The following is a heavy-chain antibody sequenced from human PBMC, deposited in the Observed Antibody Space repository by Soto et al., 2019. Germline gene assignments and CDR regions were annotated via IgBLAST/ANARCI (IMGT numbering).Heavy chain of an antibody. D-gene: IGHD3-10*01. CDR2: IYYSGST. CDR1: GGSISSYY. V-gene: IGHV4-59*12. Sequence: PSETLSLTCSVSGGSISSYYWNWIRQPPGKGLEWIGYIYYSGSTNYNPSLKSRVTLSVDTSKNQFSLKLSSVTAADTAIYYCARMTGRYYSIDYWGPGTLVTVSS. CDR3: ARMTGRYYSIDY. J-gene: IGHJ4*02.